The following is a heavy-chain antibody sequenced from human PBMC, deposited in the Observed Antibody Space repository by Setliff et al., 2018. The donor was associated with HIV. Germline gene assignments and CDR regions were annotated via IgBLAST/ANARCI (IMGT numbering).Heavy chain of an antibody. CDR2: FDPEDGDT. J-gene: IGHJ1*01. CDR1: GYTLTELS. CDR3: ARGGGSSYLYHSRGSEYFQY. Sequence: ASVKVSCKVSGYTLTELSMHWVRQAPGKGLEWMGRFDPEDGDTIYAQKFQGRVTMTRDTSISTAYMELSSLTSEDTAVYYCARGGGSSYLYHSRGSEYFQYWGQGALVTVSS. D-gene: IGHD3-22*01. V-gene: IGHV1-24*01.